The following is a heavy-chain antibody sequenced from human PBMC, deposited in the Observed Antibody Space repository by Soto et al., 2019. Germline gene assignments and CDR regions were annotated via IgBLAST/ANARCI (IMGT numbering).Heavy chain of an antibody. D-gene: IGHD1-26*01. CDR3: ARDREWEPSQEGFDF. J-gene: IGHJ4*02. CDR1: GFTLSNYW. V-gene: IGHV3-7*03. CDR2: IKQDGSET. Sequence: EVQLVESGGNLVQPWGSLRLSCAASGFTLSNYWMSWVRQAPGKGLEWVATIKQDGSETYYVDSVKGRVTISRDNAKNSFFLQMNSLRAEDTAVYYCARDREWEPSQEGFDFWGQGTLVTVSS.